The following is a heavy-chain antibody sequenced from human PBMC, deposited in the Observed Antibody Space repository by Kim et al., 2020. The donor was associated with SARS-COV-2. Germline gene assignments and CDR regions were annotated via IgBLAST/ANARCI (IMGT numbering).Heavy chain of an antibody. V-gene: IGHV3-30*07. Sequence: DSVKGRFTISRDNSKNTLYLQMNSLRAEDTAVYYCARDELNSGWYKPVDYWGQGTLVTVSS. J-gene: IGHJ4*02. CDR3: ARDELNSGWYKPVDY. D-gene: IGHD6-19*01.